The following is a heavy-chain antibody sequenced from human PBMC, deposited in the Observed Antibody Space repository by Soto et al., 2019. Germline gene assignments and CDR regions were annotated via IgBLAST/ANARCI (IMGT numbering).Heavy chain of an antibody. CDR1: GYSFATSG. J-gene: IGHJ4*02. CDR3: ARAGHYYDSSGYAN. CDR2: ISAYNGNT. D-gene: IGHD3-22*01. V-gene: IGHV1-18*01. Sequence: QVKLVQSGTEVKKPGASMKVSCKASGYSFATSGMSWVRQAPGQGLEWMGWISAYNGNTNYEQKLQDRDTMTTDTSTSTAYLELRSLRSDDTAVYYCARAGHYYDSSGYANWGQGTLVTVSS.